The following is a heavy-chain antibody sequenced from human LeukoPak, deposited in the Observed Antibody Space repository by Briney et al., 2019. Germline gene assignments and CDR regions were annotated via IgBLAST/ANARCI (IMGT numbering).Heavy chain of an antibody. V-gene: IGHV3-30*18. CDR2: ISYDGSEK. D-gene: IGHD3-9*01. Sequence: GGSLRLSCAASGFTFSSYGMHWVRQPPGKGLECVSSISYDGSEKYYADSVKGRFTISRDDSKNTLNLQMNSLRDEERAVYYCAKVRGLRFHDWLSGAFDLWGQGTMVTVSS. CDR1: GFTFSSYG. CDR3: AKVRGLRFHDWLSGAFDL. J-gene: IGHJ3*01.